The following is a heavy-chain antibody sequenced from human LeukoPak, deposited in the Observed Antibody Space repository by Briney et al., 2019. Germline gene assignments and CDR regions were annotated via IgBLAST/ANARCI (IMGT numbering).Heavy chain of an antibody. Sequence: PGGSLRLSCAASGFTVSSTYVCWVRQAPGKGLEWVSVIYSGGSTYYADSVKGRFTISRDNSKNTLYLQMNSLRAEDTAVYYCARVLFGVVIPNPYFDYWGQGTLVTVSS. J-gene: IGHJ4*02. V-gene: IGHV3-53*01. D-gene: IGHD3-3*01. CDR2: IYSGGST. CDR1: GFTVSSTY. CDR3: ARVLFGVVIPNPYFDY.